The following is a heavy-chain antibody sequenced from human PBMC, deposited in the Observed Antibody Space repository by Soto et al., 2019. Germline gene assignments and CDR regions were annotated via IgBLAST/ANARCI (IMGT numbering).Heavy chain of an antibody. V-gene: IGHV1-18*01. CDR3: ARGSWRHYYGSGVEP. CDR1: GYTFTSYG. D-gene: IGHD3-10*01. CDR2: ISGYNGNT. J-gene: IGHJ5*02. Sequence: ASVKVSCKASGYTFTSYGISWVRQAPGQGLEWMGWISGYNGNTNYAQKLQGRVTMTTDTSTSTAYMELRSLRSDDTAVYYCARGSWRHYYGSGVEPWGQGTLVTVSS.